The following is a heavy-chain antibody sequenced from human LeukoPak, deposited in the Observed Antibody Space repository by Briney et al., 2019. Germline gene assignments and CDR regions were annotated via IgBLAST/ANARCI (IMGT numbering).Heavy chain of an antibody. J-gene: IGHJ4*02. CDR3: ARGPRSIAMAGTFDY. CDR2: IYYSGST. V-gene: IGHV4-61*01. CDR1: GGSISSGSYY. D-gene: IGHD6-19*01. Sequence: SETLSLTCTVSGGSISSGSYYWSWIRQPPGKGLEWIGYIYYSGSTNYNPSLKSRVTISVDTSNNQFSLKLSSVTAADTAVYYCARGPRSIAMAGTFDYWGQGTLVTVSS.